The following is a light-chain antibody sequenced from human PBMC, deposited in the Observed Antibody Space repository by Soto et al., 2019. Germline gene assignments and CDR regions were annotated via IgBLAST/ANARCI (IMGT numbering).Light chain of an antibody. V-gene: IGKV3-20*01. Sequence: EIVLTQSPGTLSLSPGERATLSCRASQSVTSTHLAWYQQKPGQAPRLLIYGASSRATGIQDRFSGSGSGTGFTLTISRLEPEDLAVYYCQQYGSSPWTFGQGTKVEIK. CDR2: GAS. J-gene: IGKJ1*01. CDR3: QQYGSSPWT. CDR1: QSVTSTH.